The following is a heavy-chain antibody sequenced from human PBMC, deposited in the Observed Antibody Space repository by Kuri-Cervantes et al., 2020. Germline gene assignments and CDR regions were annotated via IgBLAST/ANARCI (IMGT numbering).Heavy chain of an antibody. CDR3: ARDYYDSSGHSY. Sequence: GESLKISCAASGFTFSSYAMHWVRQAPGKGLEWVAVISYDGSNKYYADSVKGRFTISRDNSKNTLYLQMNSLRAEDTAVYYCARDYYDSSGHSYWGQGTLVTVSS. J-gene: IGHJ4*02. CDR2: ISYDGSNK. D-gene: IGHD3-22*01. CDR1: GFTFSSYA. V-gene: IGHV3-30*14.